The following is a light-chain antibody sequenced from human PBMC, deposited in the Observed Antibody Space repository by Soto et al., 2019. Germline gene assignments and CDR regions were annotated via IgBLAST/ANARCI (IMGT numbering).Light chain of an antibody. CDR3: QHHNSYSQT. J-gene: IGKJ1*01. Sequence: DTQMTQSPPTLSASVGDRVTITCRASQSIRHYLAWYQQMPGKAPKLLIYGASTLQSGVPSRFSGSGSGTEFTFTISSLQPDDFGTYFCQHHNSYSQTFGQGTKVDIK. V-gene: IGKV1-5*01. CDR2: GAS. CDR1: QSIRHY.